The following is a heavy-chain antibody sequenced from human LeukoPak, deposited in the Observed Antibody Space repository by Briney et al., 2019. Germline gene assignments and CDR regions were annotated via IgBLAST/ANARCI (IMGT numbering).Heavy chain of an antibody. D-gene: IGHD4-23*01. V-gene: IGHV4-59*01. CDR2: IYYSGST. CDR3: ARVGVDYSGNIIKYYFDY. J-gene: IGHJ4*02. Sequence: ASETLSLTCTVSGGSISSYYWSWIRQPPGKGLEWIGYIYYSGSTNYNPSLKSRVIISVDTSKNQFSLKLSPVIAADTAVYYCARVGVDYSGNIIKYYFDYWGQGTLVTVSS. CDR1: GGSISSYY.